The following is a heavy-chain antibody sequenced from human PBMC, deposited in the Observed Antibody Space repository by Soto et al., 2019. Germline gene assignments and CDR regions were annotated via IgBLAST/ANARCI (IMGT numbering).Heavy chain of an antibody. CDR2: VYNSGTT. Sequence: VTLSLTSSVSGVSISNYYWNWIRQPSGKGPEWIGRVYNSGTTNSNPSLRSRVTMSIETAKRQFSLNLRSVTAADTAVYFCARGGEPASGTRALDFWGHGILVTVSS. CDR1: GVSISNYY. V-gene: IGHV4-4*07. J-gene: IGHJ4*01. D-gene: IGHD2-21*01. CDR3: ARGGEPASGTRALDF.